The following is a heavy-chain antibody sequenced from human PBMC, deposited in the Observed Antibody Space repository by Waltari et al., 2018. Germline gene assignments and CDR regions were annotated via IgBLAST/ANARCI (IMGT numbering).Heavy chain of an antibody. Sequence: EVQLLESGGGLVQPGGSLRLSCAASGFIFSDYAISWVRQAPGKGLEGVAGISYFSSHYADSVKGRFTITRDNAKKTVFLQMNSLGVDDTAVYYCAKDWQLVGDWGQGTLVTVSS. V-gene: IGHV3-23*01. CDR1: GFIFSDYA. CDR2: ISYFSS. D-gene: IGHD2-21*01. CDR3: AKDWQLVGD. J-gene: IGHJ4*02.